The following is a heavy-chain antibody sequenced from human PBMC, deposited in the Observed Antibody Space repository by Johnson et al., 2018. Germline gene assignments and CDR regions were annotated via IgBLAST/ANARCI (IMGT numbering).Heavy chain of an antibody. CDR1: GFTVSSNY. CDR2: IYSGIKT. Sequence: EVQLVESGGGLIQPGGSLRLSCAASGFTVSSNYMRRVRQGPGKGLEWVSVIYSGIKTYCADSVEGRCAISRENSKNTPYLQMGSLRAVYMAVYYCARRYEWSRNYYYYYTDVWGKGTTVTVSS. CDR3: ARRYEWSRNYYYYYTDV. J-gene: IGHJ6*03. V-gene: IGHV3-66*03. D-gene: IGHD3-3*01.